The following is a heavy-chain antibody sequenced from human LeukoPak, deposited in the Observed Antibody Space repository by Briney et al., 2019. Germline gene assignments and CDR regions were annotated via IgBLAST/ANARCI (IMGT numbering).Heavy chain of an antibody. V-gene: IGHV3-30-3*01. CDR3: ARDGGWLQFTYFDY. J-gene: IGHJ4*02. CDR2: ISYDGSNK. CDR1: GFTFSSYA. Sequence: PGGSLRLSCAASGFTFSSYAMHWVRQAPGKGLEWAAVISYDGSNKYYADSVKGRFTISRDNSKNTLYLQMNSLRAEDTAVYYCARDGGWLQFTYFDYWGQGTLVTVSS. D-gene: IGHD5-24*01.